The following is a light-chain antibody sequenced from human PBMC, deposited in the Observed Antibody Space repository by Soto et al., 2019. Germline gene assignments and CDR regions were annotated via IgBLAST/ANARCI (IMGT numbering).Light chain of an antibody. CDR2: DAY. V-gene: IGKV3-11*01. CDR1: QSFRGL. CDR3: QQYNKWRT. Sequence: EVVLRQPPVTLSSSPRAIATXYSRASQSFRGLLAWYQQKPGQAPRLLIYDAYNRATGIPPRFSGSGSGTDFTLTISSLQSEDFAVYYCQQYNKWRTFGQGTKVDI. J-gene: IGKJ1*01.